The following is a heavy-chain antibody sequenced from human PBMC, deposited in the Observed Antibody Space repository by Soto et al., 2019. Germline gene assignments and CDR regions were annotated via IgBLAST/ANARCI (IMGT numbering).Heavy chain of an antibody. Sequence: ASVNVSCKSSGYTFTDSSIHWVRQAPGQSLEWLGWIAPGNGNTKYSRNFQGRVSITRDTSATTAYMELSSLRSEDTAVYYCAKGSRMWTPDYWGQGTLVTVSS. CDR3: AKGSRMWTPDY. CDR1: GYTFTDSS. CDR2: IAPGNGNT. J-gene: IGHJ4*02. D-gene: IGHD2-21*01. V-gene: IGHV1-3*01.